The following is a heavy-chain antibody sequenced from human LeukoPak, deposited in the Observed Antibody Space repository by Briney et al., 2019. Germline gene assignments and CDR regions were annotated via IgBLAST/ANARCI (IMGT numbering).Heavy chain of an antibody. D-gene: IGHD1-26*01. V-gene: IGHV5-51*01. CDR1: GYSFTSYC. CDR2: IYPGDSGP. J-gene: IGHJ3*01. CDR3: GMSGDRVPLQDDVFDV. Sequence: KTGESLKTSCKVSGYSFTSYCIGWVRQMPGKGLEWMGIIYPGDSGPTYSPSFQGQVTISVDKSINTAYLQWSSLQASDTAMYYCGMSGDRVPLQDDVFDVWGQGTMVTVST.